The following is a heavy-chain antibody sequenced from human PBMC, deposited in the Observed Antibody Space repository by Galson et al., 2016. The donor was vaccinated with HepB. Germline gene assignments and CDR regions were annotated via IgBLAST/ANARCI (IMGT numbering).Heavy chain of an antibody. Sequence: SLRLSCAASGFTFSIYAMSWVRQAPGKRLEWVSVISGSAYSGVTYYADSVRGRFTISRDDSKNTLYLLMNSLTAEDTAVYYCAKRPTWHIAIPVDYFDYWGQGTMVTVSS. CDR3: AKRPTWHIAIPVDYFDY. CDR2: ISGSAYSGVT. D-gene: IGHD6-13*01. CDR1: GFTFSIYA. J-gene: IGHJ4*02. V-gene: IGHV3-23*01.